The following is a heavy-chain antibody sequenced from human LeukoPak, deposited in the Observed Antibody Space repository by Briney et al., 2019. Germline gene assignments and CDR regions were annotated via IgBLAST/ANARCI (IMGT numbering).Heavy chain of an antibody. CDR1: GFTFSSYG. V-gene: IGHV3-33*03. CDR3: AKDHDYYASGPI. Sequence: GRSLRLSRAASGFTFSSYGMHWVRQAPGKGLEWVAVIWYDGSNKYYADSVKGRFTISRDNSKNTLYLQVNSLRAEDTAVYYCAKDHDYYASGPIWGQGTMVT. CDR2: IWYDGSNK. J-gene: IGHJ3*02. D-gene: IGHD3-10*01.